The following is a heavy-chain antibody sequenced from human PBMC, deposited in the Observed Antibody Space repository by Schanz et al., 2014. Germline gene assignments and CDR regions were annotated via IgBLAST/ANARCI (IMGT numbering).Heavy chain of an antibody. J-gene: IGHJ4*02. CDR2: FNDGGVNT. CDR1: GFTFSSYA. Sequence: EVQLLESGGGLVQPGGSLRLSCAASGFTFSSYAMSWVRQAPGKGLEWVSSFNDGGVNTYYADSVRGRFTMSRDNSKNTLYLQMNSLRAGDAAVYYCARGLIAAAGGAFDYWGQGTLVAVSA. D-gene: IGHD6-13*01. CDR3: ARGLIAAAGGAFDY. V-gene: IGHV3-23*01.